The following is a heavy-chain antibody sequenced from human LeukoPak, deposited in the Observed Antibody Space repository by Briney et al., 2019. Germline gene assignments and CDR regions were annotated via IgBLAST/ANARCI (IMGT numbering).Heavy chain of an antibody. J-gene: IGHJ4*02. D-gene: IGHD3-10*01. V-gene: IGHV1-8*02. CDR2: MNPNSGNT. CDR3: AKGVRGVIKGVLDY. CDR1: GYTFTSYY. Sequence: ASVKVSCKASGYTFTSYYMHWVRQAPGQGLEWMGWMNPNSGNTGYAQKFQGRVTMTRNTSISTAYMELSRLRSDDTAVYYCAKGVRGVIKGVLDYWGQGTLVTVSS.